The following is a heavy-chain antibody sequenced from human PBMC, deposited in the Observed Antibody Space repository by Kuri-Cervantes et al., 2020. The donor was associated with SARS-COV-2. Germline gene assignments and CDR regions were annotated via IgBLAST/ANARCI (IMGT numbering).Heavy chain of an antibody. D-gene: IGHD6-13*01. CDR2: ISSSSSYI. CDR3: ARGAIAAAVLFDY. CDR1: EFTFNNYN. Sequence: ETLSLTCAASEFTFNNYNMNWVRQAPGKGLEWASSISSSSSYIYYADSVKGRFTISRDDAKNSLYLQMNSLRAEDTALYHCARGAIAAAVLFDYWGQGTLVTVSS. V-gene: IGHV3-21*04. J-gene: IGHJ4*02.